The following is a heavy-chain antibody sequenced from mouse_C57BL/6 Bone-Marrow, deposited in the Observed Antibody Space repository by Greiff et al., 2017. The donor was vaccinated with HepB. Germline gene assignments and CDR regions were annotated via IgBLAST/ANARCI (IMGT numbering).Heavy chain of an antibody. Sequence: VQRVESGAELARPGASVKLSCKASGYTFTSYGISWVKQRTGQGLEWIGEIYPRSGNTYYNEKFKGKATLTADKSSSTAYMELRSLTSEDSAVYFCAILLSYFDYWGQGTTLTVSS. CDR3: AILLSYFDY. J-gene: IGHJ2*01. CDR2: IYPRSGNT. V-gene: IGHV1-81*01. CDR1: GYTFTSYG. D-gene: IGHD2-1*01.